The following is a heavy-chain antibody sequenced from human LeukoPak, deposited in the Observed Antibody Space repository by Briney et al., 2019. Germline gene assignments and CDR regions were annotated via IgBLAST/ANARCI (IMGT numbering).Heavy chain of an antibody. CDR1: GFTVSSNY. Sequence: GGSLRPSCAASGFTVSSNYMSWVRQAPGKGLEWVSVIYSGGSTYYADSVKGRFTISRDNSKNTLYLKMNSLRAEDTAVYYCARVGGSGGPSEEYYFDYWGQGTLVTVSS. J-gene: IGHJ4*02. CDR3: ARVGGSGGPSEEYYFDY. D-gene: IGHD3-16*01. CDR2: IYSGGST. V-gene: IGHV3-66*02.